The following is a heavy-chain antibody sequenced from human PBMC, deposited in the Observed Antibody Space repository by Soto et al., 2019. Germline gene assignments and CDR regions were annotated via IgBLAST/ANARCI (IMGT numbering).Heavy chain of an antibody. Sequence: SETLSLTCTVSGGSISSYYWSWIRQPPGKGLEWIGYIYYSGSTNYNPSLKSRVTISVDTSKNQFSLKLSSVTAADTAVYYCARFFLPASDFWSGYGYYYYGMDVWGQGTTVTVSS. CDR2: IYYSGST. J-gene: IGHJ6*02. CDR1: GGSISSYY. V-gene: IGHV4-59*01. CDR3: ARFFLPASDFWSGYGYYYYGMDV. D-gene: IGHD3-3*01.